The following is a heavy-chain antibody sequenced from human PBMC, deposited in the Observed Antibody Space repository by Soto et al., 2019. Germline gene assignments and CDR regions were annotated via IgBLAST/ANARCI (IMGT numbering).Heavy chain of an antibody. V-gene: IGHV1-46*01. J-gene: IGHJ5*02. CDR3: ARVGKSYYDILTGYYIEGWFDP. CDR2: INPSGGST. D-gene: IGHD3-9*01. CDR1: GYTFTSYY. Sequence: SAKVSCKASGYTFTSYYMHWVRQAPGQGLEWMGIINPSGGSTSYAQKFQGRVTMTRDTSTSTVYMELSSLRSEDTAVYYCARVGKSYYDILTGYYIEGWFDPWGQGTLVTVSS.